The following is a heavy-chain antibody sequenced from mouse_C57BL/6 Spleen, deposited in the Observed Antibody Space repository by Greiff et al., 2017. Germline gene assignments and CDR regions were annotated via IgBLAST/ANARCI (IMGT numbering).Heavy chain of an antibody. V-gene: IGHV5-17*01. CDR3: ARAGTAGSYFDY. J-gene: IGHJ2*01. CDR1: GFTFSDYG. Sequence: EVQVVESGGGLVKPGGSLKLSCAASGFTFSDYGMHWVRQAPEKGLEWVAYISSGSSTIYYADTVKGRFTISRDNAKNTLFLQMTSLRSEDTAMYYCARAGTAGSYFDYWGQGTTLTVSS. D-gene: IGHD4-1*01. CDR2: ISSGSSTI.